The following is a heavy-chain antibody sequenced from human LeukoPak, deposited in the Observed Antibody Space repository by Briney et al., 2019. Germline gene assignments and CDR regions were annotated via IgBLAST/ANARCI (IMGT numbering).Heavy chain of an antibody. CDR2: ILQSGDT. D-gene: IGHD3-10*01. J-gene: IGHJ6*04. V-gene: IGHV4-34*12. CDR1: GGSFDDYY. CDR3: ASLMQGSGSYNNYYYGIDV. Sequence: SETLSLTCAIYGGSFDDYYWSWIRQSPGKGLEWIGEILQSGDTNYNPSLKSRVTISLDTSKNQFSLKLMSVTAADTAVYYCASLMQGSGSYNNYYYGIDVWGKGTTVIVSS.